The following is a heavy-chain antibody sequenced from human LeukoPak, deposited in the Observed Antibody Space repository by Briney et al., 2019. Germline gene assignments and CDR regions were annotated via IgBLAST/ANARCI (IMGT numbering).Heavy chain of an antibody. CDR3: ARGIYDRSGFSYYYYHMDV. CDR1: GSSISSYY. J-gene: IGHJ6*03. Sequence: PSETLSLTCFVSGSSISSYYWNWIRQPPGKGLEWIGYIYYRGNTNYNPSLKSRVTISLDTSKNQFSLRLSSVTAADTAVYHCARGIYDRSGFSYYYYHMDVWGKGTTVTVSS. D-gene: IGHD3-22*01. CDR2: IYYRGNT. V-gene: IGHV4-59*01.